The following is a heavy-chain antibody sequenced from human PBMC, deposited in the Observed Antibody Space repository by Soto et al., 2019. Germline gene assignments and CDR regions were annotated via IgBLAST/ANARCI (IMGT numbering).Heavy chain of an antibody. CDR2: ISYDGSNK. Sequence: QVQLVESGGGVVQPGRSLRLSCAASGFTFSSYGMHWVSQAPGKGLEWVAVISYDGSNKYYADSVKGRFTISRDNSKNTLYLQMNSLRAEDTAVYYCAKGPMVRGVIPYYFDYWGQGTLVTVSS. V-gene: IGHV3-30*18. J-gene: IGHJ4*02. CDR1: GFTFSSYG. CDR3: AKGPMVRGVIPYYFDY. D-gene: IGHD3-10*01.